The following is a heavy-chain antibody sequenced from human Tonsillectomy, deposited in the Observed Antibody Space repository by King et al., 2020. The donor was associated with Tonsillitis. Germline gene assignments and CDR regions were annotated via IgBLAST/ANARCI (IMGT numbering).Heavy chain of an antibody. D-gene: IGHD4-11*01. V-gene: IGHV1-2*02. J-gene: IGHJ4*02. CDR3: AVEFTV. CDR1: RYNFTGYY. CDR2: INPNTGKT. Sequence: QLVQSGAEVKKPGASVKVSCKASRYNFTGYYMHWVRQAPGQGLEWMGWINPNTGKTNYAQNLQGRGTITRDTSIKTVYMELSRLKFDDTAVYYCAVEFTVWDQGTLVTVSS.